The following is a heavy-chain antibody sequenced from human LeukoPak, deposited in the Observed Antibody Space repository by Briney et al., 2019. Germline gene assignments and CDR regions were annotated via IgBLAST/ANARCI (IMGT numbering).Heavy chain of an antibody. CDR2: ITGSGGST. CDR1: GFTFSSSG. CDR3: ARGRNTGRQFYFDY. Sequence: GGSLRLSCAASGFTFSSSGMGWVRHAPGKGLECVSPITGSGGSTSYTDSVKGRFTISRDNSKNTLYLQMNSLRAEDTAVYYCARGRNTGRQFYFDYWGQGTLVTVAS. J-gene: IGHJ4*02. V-gene: IGHV3-23*01. D-gene: IGHD5-18*01.